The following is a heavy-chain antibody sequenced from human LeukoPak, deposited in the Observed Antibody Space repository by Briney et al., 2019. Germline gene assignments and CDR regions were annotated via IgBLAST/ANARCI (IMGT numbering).Heavy chain of an antibody. CDR2: ISYDGSSK. V-gene: IGHV3-30*18. Sequence: GGSLRLSCAASGFTFSSFGMHWVRQAPGKGLEWVAGISYDGSSKYYADSVKGRFTISRDNSRNTLYLQMNSLRAEDTALYYCAKAVGATSFPSVWGQGTLVTVSS. CDR3: AKAVGATSFPSV. D-gene: IGHD1-26*01. CDR1: GFTFSSFG. J-gene: IGHJ4*02.